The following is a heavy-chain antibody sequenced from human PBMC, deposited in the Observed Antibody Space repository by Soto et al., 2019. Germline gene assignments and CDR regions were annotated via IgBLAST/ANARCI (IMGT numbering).Heavy chain of an antibody. CDR3: ARVEDITMVRGVIIHPLGY. D-gene: IGHD3-10*01. J-gene: IGHJ4*02. CDR2: INPSGGST. CDR1: GYTFTSYY. V-gene: IGHV1-46*01. Sequence: ASVKVSCKASGYTFTSYYMHWVRQAPGQGREWMGIINPSGGSTSYAQKFQGRVTMTRDTSTSTVYMELSSLRSEDTAVYYCARVEDITMVRGVIIHPLGYWGQGTLVTVSS.